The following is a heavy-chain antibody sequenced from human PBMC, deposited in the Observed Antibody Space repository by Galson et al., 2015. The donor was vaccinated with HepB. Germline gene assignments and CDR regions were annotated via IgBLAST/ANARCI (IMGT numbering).Heavy chain of an antibody. CDR3: AKADYADFLGGDGCDY. CDR2: ISWNSGSV. CDR1: GFTFDDSA. J-gene: IGHJ4*02. Sequence: SLRLSCAASGFTFDDSAMHWVRQAPGRGLEWVSGISWNSGSVGYADSVKGRFTISRDTAKNSLYLQMNSLRAEDTALYYCAKADYADFLGGDGCDYGVQGTLVTVSS. D-gene: IGHD5-24*01. V-gene: IGHV3-9*01.